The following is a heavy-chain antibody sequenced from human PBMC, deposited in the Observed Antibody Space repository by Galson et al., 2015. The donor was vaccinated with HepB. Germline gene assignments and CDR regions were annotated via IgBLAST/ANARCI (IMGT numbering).Heavy chain of an antibody. CDR2: INPGDSDT. J-gene: IGHJ5*02. Sequence: QSGAEVKKPGESLKLSCKGSGYSFSSYSIAWVRQMPGKGLEWMGIINPGDSDTRYSPSSQGQVTLSADKSISTAYLQWSSLNASDTAMYYCARHEKGYDFWSGYYAFDPWGQGTLVTVSS. D-gene: IGHD3-3*01. CDR1: GYSFSSYS. V-gene: IGHV5-51*01. CDR3: ARHEKGYDFWSGYYAFDP.